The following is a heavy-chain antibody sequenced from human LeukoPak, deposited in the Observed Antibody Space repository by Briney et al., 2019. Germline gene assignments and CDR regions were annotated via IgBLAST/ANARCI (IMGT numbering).Heavy chain of an antibody. CDR2: IYYSGST. CDR1: GGSISSSTHY. V-gene: IGHV4-39*07. Sequence: SETLSLTCTVSGGSISSSTHYWGWIRQPPGKGLEWIGSIYYSGSTYYNPSLKSRVTISVDTSKNQFSLKLGSVTAADTAVYYCARLYYYYYMDVWGKGTTVTVSS. CDR3: ARLYYYYYMDV. J-gene: IGHJ6*03.